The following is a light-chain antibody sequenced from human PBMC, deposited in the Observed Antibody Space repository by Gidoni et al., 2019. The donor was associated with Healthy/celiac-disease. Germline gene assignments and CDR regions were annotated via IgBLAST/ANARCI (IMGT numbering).Light chain of an antibody. CDR3: QQFNSYPWT. CDR1: QGISSA. J-gene: IGKJ1*01. V-gene: IGKV1-13*02. Sequence: AIQLTQSHSSLSASVEDRVTLTCRASQGISSALAWYQQKPGKAPKLLIYDASSLESGVPSRFSGSGSVTDFTLTISSLQPEDFATYYCQQFNSYPWTFGQGTKVEIK. CDR2: DAS.